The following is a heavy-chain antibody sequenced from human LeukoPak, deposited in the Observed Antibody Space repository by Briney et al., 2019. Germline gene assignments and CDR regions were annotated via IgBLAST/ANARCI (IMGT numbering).Heavy chain of an antibody. CDR3: ARQIRGLGV. Sequence: SETLSLTCTVSGGSISSYYWSWIRQPPGKGLEWIGHIYYSGSSNYNPSLKSRVTISLDTSKNQFSLKLSSVTAADTAVYYGARQIRGLGVWGQGTTVTVSS. V-gene: IGHV4-59*08. J-gene: IGHJ6*02. D-gene: IGHD3-10*01. CDR1: GGSISSYY. CDR2: IYYSGSS.